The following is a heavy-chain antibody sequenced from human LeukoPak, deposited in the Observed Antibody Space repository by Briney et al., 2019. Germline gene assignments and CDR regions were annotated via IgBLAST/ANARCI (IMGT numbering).Heavy chain of an antibody. CDR3: ARGPYCSGGTCYSQYFDY. Sequence: ASVKVSCKASGYTFISYGIRWVRQAPGQGLEWMGWNSAYNSNTNYAQKLQGRVTMTTDTSTSTAYMELRSLRSDDTAVYYCARGPYCSGGTCYSQYFDYWGQGTLVIVSS. D-gene: IGHD2-15*01. J-gene: IGHJ4*02. V-gene: IGHV1-18*01. CDR2: NSAYNSNT. CDR1: GYTFISYG.